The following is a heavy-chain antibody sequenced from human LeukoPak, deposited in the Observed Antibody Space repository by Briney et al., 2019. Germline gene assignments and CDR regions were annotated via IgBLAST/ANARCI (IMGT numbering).Heavy chain of an antibody. CDR3: ARDLDEEYSSGWSDY. CDR2: ISAYNGST. D-gene: IGHD6-19*01. CDR1: GYTFTSYG. V-gene: IGHV1-18*01. Sequence: ASVKVSCKASGYTFTSYGISWVRQAPGQGLEWMGWISAYNGSTNYAQKLQGRVTMTTDTFTSTAYMELRSLRSDDTAVYYCARDLDEEYSSGWSDYWGQGTLVAVSS. J-gene: IGHJ4*02.